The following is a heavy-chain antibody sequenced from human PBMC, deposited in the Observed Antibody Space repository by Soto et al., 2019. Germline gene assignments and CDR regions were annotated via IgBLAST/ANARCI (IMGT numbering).Heavy chain of an antibody. CDR3: ARAWGYYFDY. CDR2: IYDGGST. CDR1: GDSISNVNYC. D-gene: IGHD3-16*01. Sequence: SETLSLTCTVSGDSISNVNYCWSWIRQPPDKGLEWIGHIYDGGSTNYNPSLKSRVTISVDTSKNQFSLKLSSVTAADTAVYYCARAWGYYFDYWGQGTLVTVSS. J-gene: IGHJ4*02. V-gene: IGHV4-61*01.